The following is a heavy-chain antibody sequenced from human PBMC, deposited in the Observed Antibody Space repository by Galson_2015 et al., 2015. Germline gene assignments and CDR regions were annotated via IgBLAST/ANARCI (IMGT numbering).Heavy chain of an antibody. CDR2: IDWDDDK. V-gene: IGHV2-70*04. CDR1: GVSLHTPEMR. D-gene: IGHD6-13*01. Sequence: PALVKPTQTLTLTCSFSGVSLHTPEMRVSWIRQPPGKALEWLARIDWDDDKFYSTSLRTRLAISRDASKNQVVLTMTNMDPMGTATYYCARAYSSSGGSWFDSWGQGTLVTVSS. J-gene: IGHJ5*01. CDR3: ARAYSSSGGSWFDS.